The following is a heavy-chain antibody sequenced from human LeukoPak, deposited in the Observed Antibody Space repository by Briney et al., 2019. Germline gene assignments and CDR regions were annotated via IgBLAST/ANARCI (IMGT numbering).Heavy chain of an antibody. Sequence: GGSLRLSCAASGFTFSSYSMNWVRQAPGKGLEWVSSISSGSTYMYYADSVKGRFTISRDNAQNPMYLQMNSLRAEDTAVYYCGRVGGRSKAAKGDAFDIWGQGTMATVSS. CDR1: GFTFSSYS. J-gene: IGHJ3*02. CDR2: ISSGSTYM. D-gene: IGHD6-6*01. CDR3: GRVGGRSKAAKGDAFDI. V-gene: IGHV3-21*01.